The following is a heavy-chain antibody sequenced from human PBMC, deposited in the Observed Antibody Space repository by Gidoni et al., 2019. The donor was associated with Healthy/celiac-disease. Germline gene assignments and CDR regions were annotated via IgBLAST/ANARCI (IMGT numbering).Heavy chain of an antibody. Sequence: QLQLEESGPGLVKPSETLSLTCTVSGGSISSNSYYWGWIRQPPGQGLEWIGSIYYSGSTYFNSSLKSRVTISVDTSKTQFSLKLRSVSATDTAVYYCARQQVRGVIGWFDTWGQGTLVTVSS. D-gene: IGHD2-2*01. J-gene: IGHJ5*02. CDR3: ARQQVRGVIGWFDT. CDR1: GGSISSNSYY. CDR2: IYYSGST. V-gene: IGHV4-39*01.